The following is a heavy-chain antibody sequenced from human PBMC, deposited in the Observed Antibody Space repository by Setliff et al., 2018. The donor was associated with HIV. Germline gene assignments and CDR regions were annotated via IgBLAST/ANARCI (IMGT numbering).Heavy chain of an antibody. J-gene: IGHJ5*02. CDR1: GLIFSSYE. CDR3: ARVASGYDYGWLDP. CDR2: IGGHGSII. Sequence: GGSLRLSCAASGLIFSSYEMNWVRQAPGKGLEWISFIGGHGSIIHYADSVKGRFTVSRDNAKNTLYLQMNSLRAEDTAVYYCARVASGYDYGWLDPWGQGTLVTVSS. V-gene: IGHV3-48*03. D-gene: IGHD5-12*01.